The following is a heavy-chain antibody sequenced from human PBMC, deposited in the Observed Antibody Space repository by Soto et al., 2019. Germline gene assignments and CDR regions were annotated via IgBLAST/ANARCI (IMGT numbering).Heavy chain of an antibody. J-gene: IGHJ6*02. CDR2: IHSDGSST. V-gene: IGHV3-74*01. D-gene: IGHD2-2*01. Sequence: GVMRLSCAASGFTFSSYWMHWVRQAPGAGLVWVSRIHSDGSSTSYADSVKGRFTISRDNAKNTLYLQMNSLRAEDTAVYYCARAPIVVVPAAMGSYYYYYGMDVWGQGTTVTVSS. CDR1: GFTFSSYW. CDR3: ARAPIVVVPAAMGSYYYYYGMDV.